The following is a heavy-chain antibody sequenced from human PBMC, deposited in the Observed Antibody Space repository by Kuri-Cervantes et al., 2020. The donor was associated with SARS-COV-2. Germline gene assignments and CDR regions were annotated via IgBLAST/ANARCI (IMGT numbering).Heavy chain of an antibody. CDR1: GFTFSNAW. CDR2: IKSKTDGGTT. Sequence: SCAASGFTFSNAWMSWVRQAPGKGLEWVGRIKSKTDGGTTDYAAPVKGRFTISRDDSKNTLYLQMNSLRAEDTAVYYGARDPLDYSSSWYELDYWGQGTLVTVSS. CDR3: ARDPLDYSSSWYELDY. V-gene: IGHV3-15*01. J-gene: IGHJ4*02. D-gene: IGHD6-13*01.